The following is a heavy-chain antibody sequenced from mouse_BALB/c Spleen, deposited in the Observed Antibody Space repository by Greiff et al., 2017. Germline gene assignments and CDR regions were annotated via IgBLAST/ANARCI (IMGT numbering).Heavy chain of an antibody. CDR3: ARAHYGSSYVDY. D-gene: IGHD1-1*01. Sequence: DVKLVESGGGLVKPGGSLKLSCAASGFTFSDYYMYWVRQTPEKRLEWVATISDGGSYTYYPDSVKGRFTISRDNAKNNLYLQMSSLKSEDTAMYYCARAHYGSSYVDYWGQGTTLTVSS. CDR2: ISDGGSYT. V-gene: IGHV5-4*02. J-gene: IGHJ2*01. CDR1: GFTFSDYY.